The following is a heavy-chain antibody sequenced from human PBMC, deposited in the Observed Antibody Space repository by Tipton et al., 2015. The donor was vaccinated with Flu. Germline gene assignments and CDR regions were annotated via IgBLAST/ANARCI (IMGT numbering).Heavy chain of an antibody. D-gene: IGHD4-17*01. CDR3: ARELDYGVFSPYFDY. Sequence: TLSLTCTVSGGSISSSSYHWAWIRQPPGKGLEWIASIDYRGSTHHDPSLKSRVTISVDTSKNQFSLKLSSVAAADTAVYYCARELDYGVFSPYFDYCGQGTPVTVSS. V-gene: IGHV4-39*07. CDR1: GGSISSSSYH. J-gene: IGHJ4*02. CDR2: IDYRGST.